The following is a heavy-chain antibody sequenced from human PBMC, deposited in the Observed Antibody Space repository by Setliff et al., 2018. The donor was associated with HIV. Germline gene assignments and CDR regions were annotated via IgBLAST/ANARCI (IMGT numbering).Heavy chain of an antibody. J-gene: IGHJ6*02. V-gene: IGHV3-49*04. CDR1: GFTFGDYA. D-gene: IGHD6-19*01. Sequence: GESLRLSCTASGFTFGDYAMSWVRQAPGKGLEWVGFIRSKAYGGTTEYAASVKGRFTISRDDSKSIAYLQMNSLKTEDTAVYYCTRDRYSSGWYGMDVWGQGTTVTVSS. CDR2: IRSKAYGGTT. CDR3: TRDRYSSGWYGMDV.